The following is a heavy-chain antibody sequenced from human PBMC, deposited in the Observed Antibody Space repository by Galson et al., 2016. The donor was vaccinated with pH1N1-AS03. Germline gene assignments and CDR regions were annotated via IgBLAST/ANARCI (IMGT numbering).Heavy chain of an antibody. J-gene: IGHJ4*02. CDR2: ISHSGIT. CDR3: ARGNPFLGSSWYEDS. V-gene: IGHV4-34*01. Sequence: LRLSCAASGFRFIDYWMTWVRQSPGKGLEWIGEISHSGITDYNPSLRSRVSISVDTSKDQFSLNLSSMTAADAAVYYCARGNPFLGSSWYEDSWGQGTLVIVSS. D-gene: IGHD6-13*01. CDR1: GFRFIDYW.